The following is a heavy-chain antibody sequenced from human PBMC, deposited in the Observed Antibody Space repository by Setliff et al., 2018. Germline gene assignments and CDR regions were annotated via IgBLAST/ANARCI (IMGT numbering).Heavy chain of an antibody. J-gene: IGHJ4*02. D-gene: IGHD3-10*01. CDR2: IIPILGIA. CDR3: ARESGSGSTAVY. Sequence: SVKISCKASGGTFSSYAIRWGRHAPGQGLKWMGGIIPILGIANYAQKFQGRVTITADESTSTSYMELSSLRSEDPAVSYCARESGSGSTAVYWGQGTLVTVSS. CDR1: GGTFSSYA. V-gene: IGHV1-69*10.